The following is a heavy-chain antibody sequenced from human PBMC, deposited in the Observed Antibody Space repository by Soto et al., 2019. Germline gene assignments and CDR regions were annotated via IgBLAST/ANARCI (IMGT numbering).Heavy chain of an antibody. Sequence: LILSCSASGFTFSSYSINWVRQAPGKGLEWVSSISSSSSYIYYADSVKGRFTISRDNAKNSLYLQMNSLRAEDTAVYYCASLNGGRFLDKGDYWGQGILVTVSS. CDR3: ASLNGGRFLDKGDY. J-gene: IGHJ4*02. CDR2: ISSSSSYI. D-gene: IGHD3-3*01. CDR1: GFTFSSYS. V-gene: IGHV3-21*01.